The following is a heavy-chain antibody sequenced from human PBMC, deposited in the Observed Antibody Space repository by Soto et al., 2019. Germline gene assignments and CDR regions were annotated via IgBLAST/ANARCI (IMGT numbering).Heavy chain of an antibody. CDR1: GGTFSSYA. D-gene: IGHD6-19*01. Sequence: SVKVSCKASGGTFSSYAISWVRQAPGQGLEWMGGIIPIFGTANYAQKFQGRVTITADESTSTAYMELSSLRSEDTAVYYCASGPPTPKYSSGWYLDYWGQGTLVTVSS. CDR3: ASGPPTPKYSSGWYLDY. V-gene: IGHV1-69*13. CDR2: IIPIFGTA. J-gene: IGHJ4*02.